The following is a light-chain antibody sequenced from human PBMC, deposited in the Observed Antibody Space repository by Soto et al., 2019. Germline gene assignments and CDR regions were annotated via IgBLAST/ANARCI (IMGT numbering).Light chain of an antibody. J-gene: IGKJ1*01. Sequence: EFVLTQSPAPLYLSPGERATLSGRASQSVRRSYLAWYKQKPGQAPRLLIYGASSRDTGIPDRLSGSGSGTEFTLTISRMEPEDFAVYYCQQYGSSPTFGHGTKVDIK. CDR2: GAS. V-gene: IGKV3-20*01. CDR3: QQYGSSPT. CDR1: QSVRRSY.